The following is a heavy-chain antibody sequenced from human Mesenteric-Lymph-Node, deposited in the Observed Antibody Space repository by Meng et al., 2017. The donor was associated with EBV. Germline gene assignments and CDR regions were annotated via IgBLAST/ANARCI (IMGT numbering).Heavy chain of an antibody. Sequence: QARSAPVTPSHTLSLYCCTSGASSSSQFAAWQWLGQSATSGIELLGTTYSRYKWVNVSATSVITRITVNPETSKKKFYLKLNSVTPEDTDIYYSTRGLAAVADWGQGTLVTVSS. J-gene: IGHJ4*02. D-gene: IGHD6-13*01. CDR2: TYSRYKWVN. V-gene: IGHV6-1*02. CDR1: GASSSSQFAA. CDR3: TRGLAAVAD.